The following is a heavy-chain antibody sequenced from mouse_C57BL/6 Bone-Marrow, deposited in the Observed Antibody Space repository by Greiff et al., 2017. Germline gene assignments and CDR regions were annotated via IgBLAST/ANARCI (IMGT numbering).Heavy chain of an antibody. CDR1: GYTFTDYY. D-gene: IGHD2-14*01. J-gene: IGHJ4*01. CDR3: ATYHRGAMDY. CDR2: INPNNGGT. V-gene: IGHV1-26*01. Sequence: VQLQQSGPELVKPGASVKISCKASGYTFTDYYMNWVKQSHGKSLEWIGDINPNNGGTSYNQKFKGKATLTVDKSSSTAYMELRSLTSEDSAVYYCATYHRGAMDYWGQGTSVTVSS.